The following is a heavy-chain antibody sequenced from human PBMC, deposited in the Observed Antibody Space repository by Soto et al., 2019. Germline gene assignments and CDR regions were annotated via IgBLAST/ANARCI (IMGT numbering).Heavy chain of an antibody. CDR2: IWYDGSNE. V-gene: IGHV3-33*01. J-gene: IGHJ6*02. CDR1: GYTFTGYY. D-gene: IGHD6-19*01. Sequence: SCKASGYTFTGYYMHWVRQAPGKGLEWVAVIWYDGSNEYYADSVKGRFTISKDNFKNTLYLQMNSLRAEDKAVYYCARDDIPGIAVATYGMDVWGQGTTVTVSS. CDR3: ARDDIPGIAVATYGMDV.